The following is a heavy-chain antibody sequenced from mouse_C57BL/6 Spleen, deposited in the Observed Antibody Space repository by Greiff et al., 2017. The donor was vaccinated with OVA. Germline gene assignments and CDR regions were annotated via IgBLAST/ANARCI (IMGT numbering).Heavy chain of an antibody. CDR1: GYSFTGYY. J-gene: IGHJ1*03. V-gene: IGHV1-42*01. CDR2: INPSTGGT. D-gene: IGHD1-1*01. CDR3: ARGRSSDWYFDV. Sequence: VQLQQSGPELVKPGASVKISCKASGYSFTGYYMNWVKQSPEKSLEWIGEINPSTGGTTYNQKFKAKATLTVDKSSSTAYMQLKSLTSEDSAVYYCARGRSSDWYFDVWGTGTTVTVSS.